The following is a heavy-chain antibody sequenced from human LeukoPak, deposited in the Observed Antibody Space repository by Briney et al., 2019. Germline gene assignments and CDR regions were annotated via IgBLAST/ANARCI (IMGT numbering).Heavy chain of an antibody. CDR3: ARKYCSSTSCYAGSIYFDY. V-gene: IGHV4-31*03. CDR1: GGSISSGGYY. CDR2: IYYSGST. Sequence: SETLSLTCTVSGGSISSGGYYWSWIRQHPGKGLEWIGYIYYSGSTYYNPSLKNRVTISVDTSKNQFSLKLSSVTAADTAVYYCARKYCSSTSCYAGSIYFDYWGQGTLVTVSS. D-gene: IGHD2-2*01. J-gene: IGHJ4*02.